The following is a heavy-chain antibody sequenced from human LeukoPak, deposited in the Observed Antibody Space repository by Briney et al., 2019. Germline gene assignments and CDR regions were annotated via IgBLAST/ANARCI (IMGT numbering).Heavy chain of an antibody. CDR2: ISGSGDNT. J-gene: IGHJ4*02. V-gene: IGHV3-23*01. Sequence: GGSLRLSCAASGFSFSNFAMSWVRQAPGKGLEWVSTISGSGDNTYSADSVKGRLTISRDNSKNTLSLQMNSLRAEDTAVYYCAKGLNSGFYSASDYRGQGTLVTVSS. D-gene: IGHD3-22*01. CDR1: GFSFSNFA. CDR3: AKGLNSGFYSASDY.